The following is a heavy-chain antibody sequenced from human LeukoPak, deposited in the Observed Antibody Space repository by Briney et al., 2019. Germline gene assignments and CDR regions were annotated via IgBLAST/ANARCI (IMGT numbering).Heavy chain of an antibody. Sequence: ASVKVSCKASGYTFTGYYMHWVRQAPGQGLEWMGWISPNSGGTNYAQKFQGRVTMTRDTSISTAYMELSRLRSDDTAVYYCARVDIVVVPAARGCFDYWGQGTLVTVSS. J-gene: IGHJ4*02. D-gene: IGHD2-2*03. CDR2: ISPNSGGT. CDR3: ARVDIVVVPAARGCFDY. CDR1: GYTFTGYY. V-gene: IGHV1-2*02.